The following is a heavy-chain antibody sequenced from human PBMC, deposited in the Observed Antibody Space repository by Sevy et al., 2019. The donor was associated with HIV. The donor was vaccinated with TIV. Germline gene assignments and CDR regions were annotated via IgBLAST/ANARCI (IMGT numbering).Heavy chain of an antibody. CDR1: GFIFSDYP. CDR2: ISSPGGTI. D-gene: IGHD3-16*01. Sequence: GGSLRLSCTASGFIFSDYPMNWIRQAPGKGLEWVSYISSPGGTIYYAVSLKGRFTISRDNTKNSLFLQMNSLKPEDTAIYYCAREGGELAMDVWGKGTTVTVSS. V-gene: IGHV3-11*04. J-gene: IGHJ6*03. CDR3: AREGGELAMDV.